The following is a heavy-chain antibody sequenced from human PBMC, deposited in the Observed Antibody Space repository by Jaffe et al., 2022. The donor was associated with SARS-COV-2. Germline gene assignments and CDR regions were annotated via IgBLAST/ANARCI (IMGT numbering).Heavy chain of an antibody. V-gene: IGHV4-34*01. CDR1: GGSFSGYY. CDR2: INHSGST. D-gene: IGHD3-10*01. CDR3: ARGWFGGPKAFDI. J-gene: IGHJ3*02. Sequence: QVQLQQWGAGLLKPSETLSLTCAVYGGSFSGYYWSWIRQPPGKGLEWIGEINHSGSTNYNPSLKSRVTISVDTSKNQFSLKLSSVTAADTAVYYCARGWFGGPKAFDIWGQGTMVTVSS.